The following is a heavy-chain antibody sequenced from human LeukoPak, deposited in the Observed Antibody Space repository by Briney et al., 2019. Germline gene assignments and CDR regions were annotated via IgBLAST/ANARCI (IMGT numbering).Heavy chain of an antibody. J-gene: IGHJ5*02. CDR2: IYYSGST. Sequence: SETLSLTCTISGGSITINSYYWGWIRQPPGKGLEWIGSIYYSGSTYYNPSLKSRVTISVDTSKNQFSLKLSSVTAADTAVYYCARGDGSHRREDGFDPWGQGTLVTVSS. CDR3: ARGDGSHRREDGFDP. CDR1: GGSITINSYY. D-gene: IGHD5-24*01. V-gene: IGHV4-39*07.